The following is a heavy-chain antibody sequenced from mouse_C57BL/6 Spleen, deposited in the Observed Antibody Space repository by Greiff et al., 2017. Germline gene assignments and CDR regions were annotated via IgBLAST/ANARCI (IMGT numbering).Heavy chain of an antibody. J-gene: IGHJ4*01. D-gene: IGHD2-5*01. Sequence: VQLQQSRAELVRPGDSVKLSCTASGFNIKDYYMHWVKQSPEQGLEWIGTIDHEDGDTEYAPRVQGKVTMTPDTSPNTAYLQLSSLTSEDTAFYYCTSPYNNSQGHMDYWSQGTSVPVSS. CDR3: TSPYNNSQGHMDY. V-gene: IGHV14-1*01. CDR2: IDHEDGDT. CDR1: GFNIKDYY.